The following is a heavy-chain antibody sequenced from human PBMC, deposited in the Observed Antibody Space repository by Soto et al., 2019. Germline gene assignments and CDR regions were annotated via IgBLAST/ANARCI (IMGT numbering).Heavy chain of an antibody. J-gene: IGHJ5*02. CDR1: GGSVSSSY. V-gene: IGHV4-59*02. CDR2: IYYSGSA. D-gene: IGHD3-9*01. Sequence: SETLSLTCTVSGGSVSSSYWSWIRQPPGKGLEWMGYIYYSGSAYYNPSLQSRVTMSLDTSKNQFSLKLTSVTAADTAVYFCVQYKSFDCGDPWGQGPLLTVSS. CDR3: VQYKSFDCGDP.